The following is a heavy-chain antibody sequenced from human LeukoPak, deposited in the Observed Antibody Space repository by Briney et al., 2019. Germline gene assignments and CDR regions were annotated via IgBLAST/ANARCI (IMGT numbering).Heavy chain of an antibody. CDR3: ARGPLNYGGNGDAFDI. D-gene: IGHD4-23*01. CDR2: IYYSGST. Sequence: SETLSLTCTVSGGSISSGDYYWSWIRQPPGKGLEWLGYIYYSGSTYYNPSLKSRVTISVDTSKNQFSLKLNSVTAADTAVYYCARGPLNYGGNGDAFDIWGQGTMVTVSS. CDR1: GGSISSGDYY. J-gene: IGHJ3*02. V-gene: IGHV4-30-4*01.